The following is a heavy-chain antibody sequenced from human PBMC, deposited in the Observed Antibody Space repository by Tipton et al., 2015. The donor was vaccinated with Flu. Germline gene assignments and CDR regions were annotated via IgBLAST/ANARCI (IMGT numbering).Heavy chain of an antibody. CDR1: GGSISSGGYY. CDR2: IYYSGST. J-gene: IGHJ5*02. D-gene: IGHD2/OR15-2a*01. Sequence: TLSLTCTVSGGSISSGGYYWSWIRQHPGKGLEWIGYIYYSGSTYYNPSLKSRVTISVDTSKNQFSLKLSSVTAADTAVYYCARSSTAGGPLRPWGQGTLVTVSS. V-gene: IGHV4-31*03. CDR3: ARSSTAGGPLRP.